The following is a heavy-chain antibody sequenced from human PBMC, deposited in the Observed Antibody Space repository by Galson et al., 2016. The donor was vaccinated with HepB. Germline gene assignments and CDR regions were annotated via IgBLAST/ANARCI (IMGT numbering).Heavy chain of an antibody. CDR3: ARAYYYDSSGYYRYYYYMDV. CDR2: INHSGST. D-gene: IGHD3-22*01. CDR1: GESFSGYY. V-gene: IGHV4-34*01. J-gene: IGHJ6*03. Sequence: ETLSLTCAVFGESFSGYYWSWLRQPPGKGLEWIGEINHSGSTNYNPSLKSRVTISVDTSKNQFSLRLSSVTAADTAVYYCARAYYYDSSGYYRYYYYMDVWGKGTTVTVSS.